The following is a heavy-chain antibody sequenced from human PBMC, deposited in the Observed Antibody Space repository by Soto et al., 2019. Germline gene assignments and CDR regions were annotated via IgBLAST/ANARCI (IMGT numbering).Heavy chain of an antibody. J-gene: IGHJ4*02. V-gene: IGHV4-59*01. CDR3: ASYDSSDSFRY. Sequence: QVQVQESGPGLVKPSETLSLTCIVSGDSISSYYWSWIRQPPGKGLEWIGYIYYSGSPNYNPSLRSRVTISGDTSKNQFSLKLNSMTAADTAVYYCASYDSSDSFRYWGQGILVTVSS. CDR1: GDSISSYY. D-gene: IGHD3-22*01. CDR2: IYYSGSP.